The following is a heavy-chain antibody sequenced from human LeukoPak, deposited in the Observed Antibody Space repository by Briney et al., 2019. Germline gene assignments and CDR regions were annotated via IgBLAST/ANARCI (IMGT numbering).Heavy chain of an antibody. Sequence: GASVKVSCKASGYTFTSYGISWVRPAPRQGLEWMGWISAYNGNTNYAQKLQGRVTMTTDTSTSTAYMELRSLRSDDTAVYYCARGDTQTAISPEFDYWGQGTLVTVSS. V-gene: IGHV1-18*01. D-gene: IGHD2-21*02. J-gene: IGHJ4*02. CDR2: ISAYNGNT. CDR3: ARGDTQTAISPEFDY. CDR1: GYTFTSYG.